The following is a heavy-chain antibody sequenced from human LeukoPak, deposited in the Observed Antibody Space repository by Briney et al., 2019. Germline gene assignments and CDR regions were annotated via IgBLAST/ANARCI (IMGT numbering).Heavy chain of an antibody. J-gene: IGHJ4*02. CDR1: GYTFTIYA. CDR3: ARDGDRYYFDY. D-gene: IGHD5-24*01. CDR2: INTNTGNP. V-gene: IGHV7-4-1*02. Sequence: ASVSVSCKASGYTFTIYAMNWVRQAPGQGLEWMGWINTNTGNPTYTQGFTGRFVFSLDTSVSTAYLQISSLKAEDTAVYYCARDGDRYYFDYWGQGTLVTVSS.